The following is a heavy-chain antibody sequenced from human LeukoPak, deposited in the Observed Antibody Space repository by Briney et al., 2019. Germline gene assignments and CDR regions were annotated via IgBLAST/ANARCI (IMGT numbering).Heavy chain of an antibody. D-gene: IGHD6-13*01. J-gene: IGHJ5*02. Sequence: ASVKVSCQASGYTFTGYYMHWVRQAPAQRLEWLGWINPNSGGTNYAQKFQGRVTMTRDTSISTAYMKLSMLRSDDTAVYYCARDRRARSAGRWSLDPWGQGTLVTVSS. CDR1: GYTFTGYY. CDR2: INPNSGGT. CDR3: ARDRRARSAGRWSLDP. V-gene: IGHV1-2*02.